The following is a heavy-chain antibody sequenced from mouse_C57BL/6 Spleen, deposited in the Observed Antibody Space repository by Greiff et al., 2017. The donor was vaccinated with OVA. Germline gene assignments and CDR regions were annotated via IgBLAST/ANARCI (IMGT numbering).Heavy chain of an antibody. J-gene: IGHJ1*03. CDR3: ARKVYYYGSSYEGYFDV. Sequence: VQLQQPGAELVMPGASVKLSCKASGYTFTSSWMHWVKQRPGQGLEWIGEIDPSDSYNNYNQKFKGKSTLTVDKSSSTAYMQLSSLTSVDSAVYYCARKVYYYGSSYEGYFDVWGTGTTVTVSS. V-gene: IGHV1-69*01. D-gene: IGHD1-1*01. CDR1: GYTFTSSW. CDR2: IDPSDSYN.